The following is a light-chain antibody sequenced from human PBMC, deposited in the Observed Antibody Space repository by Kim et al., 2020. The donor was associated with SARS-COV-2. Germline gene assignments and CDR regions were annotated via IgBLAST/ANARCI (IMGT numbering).Light chain of an antibody. CDR1: QSVDSST. CDR2: GVS. CDR3: QQYGSSLYT. V-gene: IGKV3-20*01. J-gene: IGKJ2*01. Sequence: EIVLTQSPGTLSLSPGDRATLPCRANQSVDSSTLAWYRQRPGQAPRLLIQGVSNRATGIPDRFTGSGSGTDFILTISRLEPEDFAVYYCQQYGSSLYTFGQGTKLEF.